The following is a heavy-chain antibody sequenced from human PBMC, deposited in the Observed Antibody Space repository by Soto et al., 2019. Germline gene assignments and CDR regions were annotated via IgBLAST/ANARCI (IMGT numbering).Heavy chain of an antibody. J-gene: IGHJ5*02. CDR2: IYYSGST. CDR3: AREGIVGASWFDP. D-gene: IGHD1-26*01. Sequence: PSETLSLTCTVSGGSISSGGYYWSWIRQHPGKGLEWIGYIYYSGSTYYNPSLKSRVTISVGTSKNQFSLKLSSVTAADTAVYYCAREGIVGASWFDPWGQGTLVTVS. V-gene: IGHV4-31*03. CDR1: GGSISSGGYY.